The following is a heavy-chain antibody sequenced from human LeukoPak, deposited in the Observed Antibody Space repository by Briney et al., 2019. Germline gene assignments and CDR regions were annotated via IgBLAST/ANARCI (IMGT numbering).Heavy chain of an antibody. J-gene: IGHJ4*02. V-gene: IGHV3-53*01. D-gene: IGHD2-8*01. CDR1: GFTVSSNY. CDR3: ARDLGYCTNGVCHTRFDY. CDR2: IYSGGST. Sequence: GGSLRLSCAASGFTVSSNYMSWVRQAPGKGLEWVSVIYSGGSTYYADSVKGRFTISRDNSKNTLFLQMNSLRAEDTAVYYCARDLGYCTNGVCHTRFDYWGQGTLVAVSS.